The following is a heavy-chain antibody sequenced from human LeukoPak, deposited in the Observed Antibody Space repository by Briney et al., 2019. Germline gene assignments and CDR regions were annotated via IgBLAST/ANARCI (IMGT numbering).Heavy chain of an antibody. V-gene: IGHV4-59*08. J-gene: IGHJ4*02. D-gene: IGHD1-26*01. CDR3: ARLSGSYYSFRFDY. CDR1: GGSISSYY. CDR2: IYYSGST. Sequence: PSETLSLTCTVSGGSISSYYWSWIRQPPGKGLEWIGYIYYSGSTYYNPSLKSRVTISVDTSKNQFSLKLSSVTAADTAVYYCARLSGSYYSFRFDYWGQGTLVTVSS.